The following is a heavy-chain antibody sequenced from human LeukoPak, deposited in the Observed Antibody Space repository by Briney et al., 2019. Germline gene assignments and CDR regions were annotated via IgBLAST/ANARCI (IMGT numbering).Heavy chain of an antibody. CDR2: INPNSGGT. CDR1: GYTLTDYY. V-gene: IGHV1-2*06. D-gene: IGHD3-3*01. J-gene: IGHJ4*02. Sequence: GASVKVSCKASGYTLTDYYMHWVRQAPGQGLEWMGRINPNSGGTNYAQKFQGRVTMTRDTSISTAYMEPSRLRSDDTAVYYCARVDTTYDLPDYWGQGTLVTVSS. CDR3: ARVDTTYDLPDY.